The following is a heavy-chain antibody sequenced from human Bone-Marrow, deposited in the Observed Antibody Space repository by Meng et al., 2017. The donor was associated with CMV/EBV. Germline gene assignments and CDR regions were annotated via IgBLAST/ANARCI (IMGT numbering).Heavy chain of an antibody. CDR1: GFTASSNY. CDR2: IYSGGST. CDR3: ARDPEYCSSTSCYQGDY. Sequence: GGSLRLSCAASGFTASSNYMSWVRQAPGKGLEWVSVIYSGGSTYYADSVKGRFTISRDNSKNTLYLQMNSLRAEDTAVYYCARDPEYCSSTSCYQGDYWGQGTLVTVSS. J-gene: IGHJ4*02. D-gene: IGHD2-2*01. V-gene: IGHV3-53*01.